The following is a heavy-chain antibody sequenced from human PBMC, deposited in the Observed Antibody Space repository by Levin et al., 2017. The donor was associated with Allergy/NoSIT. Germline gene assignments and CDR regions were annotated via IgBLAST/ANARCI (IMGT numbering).Heavy chain of an antibody. J-gene: IGHJ2*01. CDR3: AKTKGEASYYDILTGYYKEGSGWYFDL. CDR2: ISYDGSNK. V-gene: IGHV3-30*18. CDR1: GFTFSSYG. D-gene: IGHD3-9*01. Sequence: GGSLRLSCAASGFTFSSYGMHWVRQAPGKGLEWVAVISYDGSNKYYADSVKGRFTISRDNSKNTLYLQMNSLRAEDTAVYYCAKTKGEASYYDILTGYYKEGSGWYFDLWGRGTLVTVSS.